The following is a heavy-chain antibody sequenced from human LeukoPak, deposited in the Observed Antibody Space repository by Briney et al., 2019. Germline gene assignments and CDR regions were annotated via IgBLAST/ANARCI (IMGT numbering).Heavy chain of an antibody. V-gene: IGHV3-23*01. CDR3: AKFISNGFDI. D-gene: IGHD3-10*01. CDR2: ISAGGGST. J-gene: IGHJ3*02. Sequence: PGGSLRLSCAASGFTFSSFAMSWVRQAPGKGLEWVSSISAGGGSTYYADFVKGRFTISRDNSKNTLYLQMNSLRAEDTAVYYCAKFISNGFDIWGQGTMVTVSS. CDR1: GFTFSSFA.